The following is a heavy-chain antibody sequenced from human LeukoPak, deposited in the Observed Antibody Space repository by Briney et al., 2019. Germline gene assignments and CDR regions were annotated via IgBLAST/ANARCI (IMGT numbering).Heavy chain of an antibody. CDR3: AKGTVTAKEGVNY. CDR2: ISYDGSNK. D-gene: IGHD4-17*01. Sequence: GGSLGLSCAASGFTFSSYGMHWVRQAPGKGLEWVAVISYDGSNKYYADSVKGRFTISRDNSKNTLYLQMNSLRAEDTAVYYCAKGTVTAKEGVNYWGQGTLVTVSS. V-gene: IGHV3-30*18. J-gene: IGHJ4*02. CDR1: GFTFSSYG.